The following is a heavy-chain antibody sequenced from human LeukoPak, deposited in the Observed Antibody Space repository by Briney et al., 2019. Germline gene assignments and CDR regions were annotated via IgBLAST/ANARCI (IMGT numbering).Heavy chain of an antibody. V-gene: IGHV3-66*01. Sequence: GSLRLSCAASGFTVSSNYMSWVRQAPGKGLEWVSVSYSGGSTYYADPVKGRFTISRDNSKNTLYLQMNSLRAEDTAVYYCARGNSSSWYRAFDIWGQGTMVTVSS. CDR2: SYSGGST. D-gene: IGHD6-13*01. CDR3: ARGNSSSWYRAFDI. CDR1: GFTVSSNY. J-gene: IGHJ3*02.